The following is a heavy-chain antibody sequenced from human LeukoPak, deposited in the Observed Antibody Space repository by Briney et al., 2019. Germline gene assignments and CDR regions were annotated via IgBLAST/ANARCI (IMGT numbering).Heavy chain of an antibody. CDR3: AKDDGTYYYDSSGYYPFDY. D-gene: IGHD3-22*01. Sequence: SGGSLRLSCAASGFSFSTYAMSWVRQAPGKGLEWVSAISGSGGSTYYADSVKGRFTISRDNSKNTLYLQMNSLRAEDTAVYYCAKDDGTYYYDSSGYYPFDYWGQGTLVTVSS. V-gene: IGHV3-23*01. CDR1: GFSFSTYA. J-gene: IGHJ4*02. CDR2: ISGSGGST.